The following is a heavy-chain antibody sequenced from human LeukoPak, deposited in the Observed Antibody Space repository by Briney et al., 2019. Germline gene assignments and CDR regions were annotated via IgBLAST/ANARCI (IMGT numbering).Heavy chain of an antibody. D-gene: IGHD3-3*01. CDR2: ISYDGSNK. CDR3: AKAGAILRFLEWLLDY. J-gene: IGHJ4*02. CDR1: GFTFSSYG. V-gene: IGHV3-30*18. Sequence: PGRSLRLSCAASGFTFSSYGMHGVHQAPGKGLDWVAVISYDGSNKYYADSVKGRFTISSDNSKNTLYLQMNGLRAEDTAVYYCAKAGAILRFLEWLLDYWGQGTPVTVSS.